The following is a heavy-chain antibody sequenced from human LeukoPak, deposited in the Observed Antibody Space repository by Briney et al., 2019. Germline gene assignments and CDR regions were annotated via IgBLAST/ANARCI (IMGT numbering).Heavy chain of an antibody. Sequence: APVKVSCRASGYTFTSYYMHWVRQAPGQGLEWMGIINPSGGSTSYAQKFQGRVTMTRDTSTSTVYMELSSLRSEDTAVYYCARAAVVPAAISFGDYWGQGTLVTVSS. CDR3: ARAAVVPAAISFGDY. V-gene: IGHV1-46*01. CDR2: INPSGGST. CDR1: GYTFTSYY. D-gene: IGHD2-2*02. J-gene: IGHJ4*02.